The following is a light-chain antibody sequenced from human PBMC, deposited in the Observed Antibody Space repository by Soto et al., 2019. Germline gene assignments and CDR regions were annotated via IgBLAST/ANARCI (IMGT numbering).Light chain of an antibody. Sequence: QSALTQPRSVSGSPGQSVTISCTGTSSDVGGYNYVSWYQQHPGKAPKLMIYDVSKRPSGVPDRFSGSKSGNTASLTISGLQAEDEADYYCCSYAGSWVLGGGTKVTVL. J-gene: IGLJ3*02. CDR2: DVS. CDR3: CSYAGSWV. CDR1: SSDVGGYNY. V-gene: IGLV2-11*01.